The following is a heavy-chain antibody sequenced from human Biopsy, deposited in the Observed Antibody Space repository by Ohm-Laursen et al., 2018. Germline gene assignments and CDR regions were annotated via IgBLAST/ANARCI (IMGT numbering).Heavy chain of an antibody. V-gene: IGHV4-59*01. Sequence: GTLSLICTVSGGSTSSYYWNWIRQPPGKGLEWIGFIYYTGTTNYNPSLKSRLTLSVDTSRNQFSLRLNSVTAADTAVFFCARLYRLDDYWNDDPPDAFGVWGQGTMVTVSS. D-gene: IGHD3-3*01. CDR3: ARLYRLDDYWNDDPPDAFGV. CDR1: GGSTSSYY. CDR2: IYYTGTT. J-gene: IGHJ3*01.